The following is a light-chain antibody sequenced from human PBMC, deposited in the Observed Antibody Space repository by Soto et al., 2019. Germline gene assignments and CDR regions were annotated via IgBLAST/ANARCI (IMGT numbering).Light chain of an antibody. V-gene: IGKV3-15*01. CDR1: QSVNTK. CDR3: QQYNNWHSWT. Sequence: EILVTQSPSTLSVSPGERATLSCRASQSVNTKFAWYQQKPGQAPRLLIYGASTRATGIPARFSGSGSGTEFTLTISSLQSEDFAVYYCQQYNNWHSWTFGQGTKVDIK. CDR2: GAS. J-gene: IGKJ1*01.